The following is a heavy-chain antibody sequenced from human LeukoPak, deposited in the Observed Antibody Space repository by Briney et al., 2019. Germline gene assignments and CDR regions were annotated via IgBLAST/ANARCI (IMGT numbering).Heavy chain of an antibody. CDR2: ISGSGGST. J-gene: IGHJ4*02. D-gene: IGHD3-10*01. CDR3: ALLWFGGNFDY. V-gene: IGHV3-23*01. Sequence: GGSLRLSCAASGFTFSSYGMSWVRQAPGKGLEWVSAISGSGGSTYYADSVKGRFTISRDNSKNTLYLQMNSLRAEDTAVYYCALLWFGGNFDYWGQGTLVTVSS. CDR1: GFTFSSYG.